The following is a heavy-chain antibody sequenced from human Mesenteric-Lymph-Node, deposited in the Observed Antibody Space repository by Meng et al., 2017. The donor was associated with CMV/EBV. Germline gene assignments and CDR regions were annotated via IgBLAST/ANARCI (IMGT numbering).Heavy chain of an antibody. CDR1: GGSVRSDDYF. D-gene: IGHD6-13*01. CDR3: ARYTSSWYNRFDP. CDR2: IHHSGSN. J-gene: IGHJ5*02. V-gene: IGHV4-61*08. Sequence: TGSGGSVRSDDYFWSWLRQPPGKGLEWIGYIHHSGSNNHNPSLKSRVTISVDPSKNQFSLKLASVTAADTAVYYCARYTSSWYNRFDPWGQGTLVTVSS.